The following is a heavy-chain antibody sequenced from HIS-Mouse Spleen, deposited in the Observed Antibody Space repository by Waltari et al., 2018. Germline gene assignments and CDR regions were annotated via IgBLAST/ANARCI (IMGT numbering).Heavy chain of an antibody. V-gene: IGHV1-8*01. CDR1: GYTFTSYD. J-gene: IGHJ4*02. CDR2: MNPKSGNT. Sequence: QVQLVQSGAEVKKPGASVKVSCKASGYTFTSYDINWVRQSTGQGDEWMGWMNPKSGNTGYAQKIQGRVTMNRNTSISTAYMELSSLRSEDTAVYYCARVYYDFWSGYYYWGQGTLVTVSS. D-gene: IGHD3-3*01. CDR3: ARVYYDFWSGYYY.